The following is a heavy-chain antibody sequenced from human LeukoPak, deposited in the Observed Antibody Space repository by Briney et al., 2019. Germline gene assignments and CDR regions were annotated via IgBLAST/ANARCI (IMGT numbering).Heavy chain of an antibody. CDR1: GFTFSSYA. Sequence: GGSLRLSCAASGFTFSSYAMSWVRQAPGKGLVWVSRINTDGSSTSYADSVKGRFTISRDNAKNTLYLQMNSLRAEDTAVYYCAKGNYDFWSGFARFDPWGQGTLVTVSS. D-gene: IGHD3-3*01. CDR3: AKGNYDFWSGFARFDP. CDR2: INTDGSST. J-gene: IGHJ5*02. V-gene: IGHV3-74*01.